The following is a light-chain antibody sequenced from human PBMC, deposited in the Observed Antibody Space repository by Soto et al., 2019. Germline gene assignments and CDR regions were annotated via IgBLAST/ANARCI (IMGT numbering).Light chain of an antibody. CDR1: QNVFTW. V-gene: IGKV1-5*01. CDR2: DAS. CDR3: DFRP. Sequence: DIYLSESSSTMSSSIADIVTITCRASQNVFTWWGWYQKRPGKGPKLLISDASILESGVLARFSGSGSGTEFTLTISSLQTDDFVIYFVDFRPFGQ. J-gene: IGKJ5*01.